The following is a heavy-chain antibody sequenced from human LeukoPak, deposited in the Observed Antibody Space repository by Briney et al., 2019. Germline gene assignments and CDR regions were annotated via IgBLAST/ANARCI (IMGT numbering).Heavy chain of an antibody. CDR3: ASGYSSSWLGDYFDY. D-gene: IGHD6-13*01. Sequence: SETLSLTCDVYGGSLSDYCWTWIRQTPGKGLEWIGYIRDSVNTNYNLSLKSRVTISVDTSKNQVSLKLSSVTAADTAVYYCASGYSSSWLGDYFDYWGQGTLVTVSS. CDR1: GGSLSDYC. V-gene: IGHV4-59*08. CDR2: IRDSVNT. J-gene: IGHJ4*02.